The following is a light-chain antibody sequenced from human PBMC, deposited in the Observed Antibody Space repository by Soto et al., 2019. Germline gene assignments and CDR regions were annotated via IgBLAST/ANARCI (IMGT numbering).Light chain of an antibody. Sequence: DIQMTQSPSSLSASVGDSVTITCRASQGINKFLAWFQQKPGTAPKSLISTASRLQSGVPSRFIGSGSGTHFTLTINNLQPEDFATYYCQKYESFPLTFGGGTRVEIK. CDR3: QKYESFPLT. CDR2: TAS. J-gene: IGKJ4*01. CDR1: QGINKF. V-gene: IGKV1-16*01.